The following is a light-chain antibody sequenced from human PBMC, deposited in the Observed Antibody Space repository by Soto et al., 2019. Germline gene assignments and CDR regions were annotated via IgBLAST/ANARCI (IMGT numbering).Light chain of an antibody. CDR3: SSYPSRSTL. Sequence: QSVLTQPASVSGSPGQSITISCTGTSSDVGGYNYVSWYQQHPGKAPKLMIYDVSNRPSGVSNRFSGSKSGNTASLTISGLQAEDEADYYCSSYPSRSTLFETGTKVTVL. CDR2: DVS. V-gene: IGLV2-14*01. J-gene: IGLJ1*01. CDR1: SSDVGGYNY.